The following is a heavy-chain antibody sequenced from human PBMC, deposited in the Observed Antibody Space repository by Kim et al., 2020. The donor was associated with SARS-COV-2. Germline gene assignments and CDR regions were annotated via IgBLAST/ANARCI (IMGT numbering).Heavy chain of an antibody. Sequence: SETLSLTCTVSGGSISSSSYYWGWIRQPPGKGLEWIGSIYYSGSTYYNPSLKSRVTISVDTSKNQFSLKLSSVTAADTAVYYCARIIVVVPATRWHDSF. J-gene: IGHJ3*01. CDR2: IYYSGST. CDR1: GGSISSSSYY. D-gene: IGHD2-2*01. CDR3: ARIIVVVPATRWHDSF. V-gene: IGHV4-39*07.